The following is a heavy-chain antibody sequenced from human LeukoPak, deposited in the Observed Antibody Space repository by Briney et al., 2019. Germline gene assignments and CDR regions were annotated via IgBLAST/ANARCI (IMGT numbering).Heavy chain of an antibody. V-gene: IGHV3-23*01. Sequence: PGGSLRLSCAASGFTFSSYAMSWVRQAPGKGLEWVSAISGSGGSTYYAASVKGRFTISRDNSKNTLYLQMNSLRAEDTAVYYCAKDGSNGYDLRPYDYWGQGTLVTVSS. CDR2: ISGSGGST. CDR3: AKDGSNGYDLRPYDY. CDR1: GFTFSSYA. D-gene: IGHD5-12*01. J-gene: IGHJ4*02.